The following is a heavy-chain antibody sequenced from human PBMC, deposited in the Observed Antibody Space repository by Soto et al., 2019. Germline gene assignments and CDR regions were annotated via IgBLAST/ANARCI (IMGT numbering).Heavy chain of an antibody. CDR1: GYTFTGYY. CDR2: INSNSGGT. J-gene: IGHJ6*02. V-gene: IGHV1-2*02. CDR3: ARDLGIAVAGTWGGYGMDV. D-gene: IGHD6-19*01. Sequence: ASVKVSCKASGYTFTGYYMHWVRQAPGQGLEWMGWINSNSGGTNYAQKFQGRVTMTRDTSISTAYMELSRLRSDDTAVYYCARDLGIAVAGTWGGYGMDVWGQGTTVTVSS.